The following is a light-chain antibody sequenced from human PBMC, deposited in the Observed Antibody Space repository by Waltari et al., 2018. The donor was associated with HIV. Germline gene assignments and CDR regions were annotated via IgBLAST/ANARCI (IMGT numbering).Light chain of an antibody. CDR3: QQGYGRPT. Sequence: DIQMTQTPSSLPASLGDRIIITCRASQTISTYVNWYQQKAWRAPNLLIYAASTLQSGVPSRFSGSGSGTDFILTINSLKAEDFATYYCQQGYGRPTFGPGTRVDV. CDR1: QTISTY. V-gene: IGKV1-39*01. CDR2: AAS. J-gene: IGKJ3*01.